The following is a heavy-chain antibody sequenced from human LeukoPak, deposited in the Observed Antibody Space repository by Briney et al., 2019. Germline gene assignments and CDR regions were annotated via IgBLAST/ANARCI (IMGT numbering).Heavy chain of an antibody. V-gene: IGHV4-59*01. CDR2: IYYSGST. CDR1: GGSISSYY. Sequence: SETLSLTCTVSGGSISSYYWSWIRQPPGKGLEWIGYIYYSGSTNYNPSLKSRVTISVDTSENQFSLKLSSVTAADTAVYYCARDCGGDCYPYYYYGMDVWGQGTTVTVSS. J-gene: IGHJ6*02. D-gene: IGHD2-21*02. CDR3: ARDCGGDCYPYYYYGMDV.